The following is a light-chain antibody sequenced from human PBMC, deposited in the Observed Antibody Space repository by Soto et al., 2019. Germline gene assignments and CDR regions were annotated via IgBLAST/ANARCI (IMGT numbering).Light chain of an antibody. CDR3: QQYDSLPLT. J-gene: IGKJ4*01. Sequence: DIQMTQSPSSLSASVGDKVTITCQASQDITHYLNWSQQKPGKAPKLLIYDASNLETGVPSRFSGSGSGTDFTFTISSLQPEDIATYYCQQYDSLPLTVGGGTKVDIK. CDR2: DAS. CDR1: QDITHY. V-gene: IGKV1-33*01.